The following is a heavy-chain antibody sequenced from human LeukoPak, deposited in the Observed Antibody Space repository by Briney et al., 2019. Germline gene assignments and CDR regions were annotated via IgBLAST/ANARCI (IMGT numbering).Heavy chain of an antibody. Sequence: SETLSLTCAVYGGSFSGYYWSWIRQPPGKGLEWIGEINHSGSTNYNPSLKSRVTISVDTSKNQFSLKLSSVTAADTAVYYCARLSYCSSTSCYAYYYYYMDVWGKGTTVTVSS. CDR1: GGSFSGYY. J-gene: IGHJ6*03. CDR3: ARLSYCSSTSCYAYYYYYMDV. D-gene: IGHD2-2*01. V-gene: IGHV4-34*01. CDR2: INHSGST.